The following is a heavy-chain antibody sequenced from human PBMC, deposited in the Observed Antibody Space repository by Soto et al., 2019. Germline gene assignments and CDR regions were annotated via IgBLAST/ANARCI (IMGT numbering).Heavy chain of an antibody. D-gene: IGHD4-17*01. CDR1: GYSFTGYS. V-gene: IGHV1-46*03. CDR2: INPRGGST. J-gene: IGHJ4*02. CDR3: ARDRGDYLLDY. Sequence: ASVKVSCKASGYSFTGYSMHWVRQAPGQGLEWMGIINPRGGSTSYAQKFQGRVTMTRDTSTSTVYMELSSLRSEDTAVYYCARDRGDYLLDYWGQGTLVTVSS.